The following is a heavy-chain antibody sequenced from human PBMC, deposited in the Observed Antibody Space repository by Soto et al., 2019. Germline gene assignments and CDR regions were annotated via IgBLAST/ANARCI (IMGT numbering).Heavy chain of an antibody. V-gene: IGHV1-18*01. J-gene: IGHJ6*02. CDR1: GYTFTRPG. CDR3: ARALIAARLRGGEAGYYGMDV. Sequence: GASVKVSCKASGYTFTRPGISWVRQAPGQGLEWMGWISTYNGDTNYAQTFQGRVTMTTDTSTSTVHMEVRSLRAEDTAVYYCARALIAARLRGGEAGYYGMDVWGQGTTVTVSS. CDR2: ISTYNGDT. D-gene: IGHD6-6*01.